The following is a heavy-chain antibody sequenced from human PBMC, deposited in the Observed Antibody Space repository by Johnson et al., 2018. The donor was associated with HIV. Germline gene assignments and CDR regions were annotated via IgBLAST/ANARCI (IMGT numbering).Heavy chain of an antibody. V-gene: IGHV3-66*01. J-gene: IGHJ3*02. Sequence: VQLVESGGSVVRPGGSLRLSCAASGFTVSSNYMSWVRQAPGKGLEWVSVIYSGGSTYYADSVKGRYTISRDNSKNTLYLQMNSLRADDTAVYYCARAYSYGAFDIWGQGTRVTVSS. D-gene: IGHD5-18*01. CDR2: IYSGGST. CDR1: GFTVSSNY. CDR3: ARAYSYGAFDI.